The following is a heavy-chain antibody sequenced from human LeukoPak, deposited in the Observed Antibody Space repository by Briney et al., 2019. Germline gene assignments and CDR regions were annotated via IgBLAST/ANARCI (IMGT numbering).Heavy chain of an antibody. CDR3: ARQFLIPATTENYFVS. D-gene: IGHD5-12*01. J-gene: IGHJ4*02. Sequence: SETLSLTCTVSGASLTINSYSWGWIRQSPGKGLEWIATFYSDGSTYYPPSHKSRVTISVDASKNQISLTLTSVTAADTAIYYCARQFLIPATTENYFVSWGQGTLLTVSS. CDR2: FYSDGST. V-gene: IGHV4-39*01. CDR1: GASLTINSYS.